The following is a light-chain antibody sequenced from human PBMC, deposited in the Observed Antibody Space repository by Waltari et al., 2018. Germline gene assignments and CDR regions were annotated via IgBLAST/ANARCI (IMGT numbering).Light chain of an antibody. CDR3: ISYTSTTTYVV. J-gene: IGLJ2*01. CDR2: DVN. CDR1: SGDVGGYDY. Sequence: QSALTQPASVSASPGQSITISCTGTSGDVGGYDYVSWYQQHPGKAPQLIIYDVNKRPSWVSHRFSASKSGNTASLTIFGLQAEDEADYYCISYTSTTTYVVVGGGTKLTVL. V-gene: IGLV2-14*03.